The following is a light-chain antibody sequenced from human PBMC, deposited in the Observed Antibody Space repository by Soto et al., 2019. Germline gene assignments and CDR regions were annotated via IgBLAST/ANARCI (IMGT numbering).Light chain of an antibody. V-gene: IGKV3-20*01. CDR3: QHYGSSLXT. J-gene: IGKJ1*01. Sequence: EIVLTQSPCTLSLSPGERATLSCRSSQSVSSDYLAWYQQKPGQAPRLLIYGASSRATGVPDRFSGSGSGTDFTLTISRLEPEDFALYFCQHYGSSLXTFGQGTKV. CDR1: QSVSSDY. CDR2: GAS.